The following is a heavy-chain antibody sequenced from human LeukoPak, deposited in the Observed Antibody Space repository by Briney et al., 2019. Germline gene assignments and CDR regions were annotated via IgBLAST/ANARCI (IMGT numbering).Heavy chain of an antibody. D-gene: IGHD6-19*01. CDR2: IYYTGST. Sequence: SETLSLTCTVSGGSISSYYWSWIRQPPGKGLEWIGDIYYTGSTNYNPSLKSRVTISVDTSKNQFSLELSSVTAADTAVYYCARRSLSSGFYYYFDYWGQGTLVTVSS. J-gene: IGHJ4*02. CDR1: GGSISSYY. V-gene: IGHV4-59*08. CDR3: ARRSLSSGFYYYFDY.